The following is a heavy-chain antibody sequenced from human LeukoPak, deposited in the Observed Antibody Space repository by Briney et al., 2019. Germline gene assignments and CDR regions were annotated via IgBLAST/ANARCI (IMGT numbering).Heavy chain of an antibody. V-gene: IGHV4-59*01. J-gene: IGHJ3*02. CDR2: IYYTGST. Sequence: SETLSLTCTVSGGSISSYYWGWIRQPPGKGLEWVGTIYYTGSTYYNPSLKSRVTISVDTSKNQFSLKLSSVTAADTAVYYCARDRGGSSGAFDIWGQGTMVTVSS. CDR3: ARDRGGSSGAFDI. D-gene: IGHD2-15*01. CDR1: GGSISSYY.